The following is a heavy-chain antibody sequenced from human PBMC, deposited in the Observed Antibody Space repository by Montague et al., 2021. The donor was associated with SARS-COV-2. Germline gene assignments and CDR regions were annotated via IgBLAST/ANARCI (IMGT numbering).Heavy chain of an antibody. CDR3: TSGREGNYNVMDV. J-gene: IGHJ6*02. CDR1: GDSVSSNSAT. D-gene: IGHD1-1*01. CDR2: TYYRPKWYN. Sequence: CAISGDSVSSNSATWNWVRQSPSRGLEWLGRTYYRPKWYNDYAVSVRGRVTTNPDTSKNQFSLQLNSVTPEDTAIYYCTSGREGNYNVMDVWGQGTTVTVSS. V-gene: IGHV6-1*01.